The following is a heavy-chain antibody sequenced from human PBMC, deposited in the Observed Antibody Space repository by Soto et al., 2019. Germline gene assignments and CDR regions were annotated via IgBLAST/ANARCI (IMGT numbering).Heavy chain of an antibody. D-gene: IGHD2-2*01. CDR3: ARDIVVVPAADYYYYYGMDV. Sequence: GGSLRLSCAASGFTFSDYYMSWIRQAPGKGLEWVSYISSSSSYTNYADSVKGRFTISRDNAKNSLYLQMNSLRAEDTAVYYCARDIVVVPAADYYYYYGMDVWGQGTTVTVSS. V-gene: IGHV3-11*05. CDR1: GFTFSDYY. J-gene: IGHJ6*02. CDR2: ISSSSSYT.